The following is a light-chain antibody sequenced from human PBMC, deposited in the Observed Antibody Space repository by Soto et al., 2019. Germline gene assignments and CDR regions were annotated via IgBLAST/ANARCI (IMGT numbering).Light chain of an antibody. CDR3: QHYQSGHPIT. V-gene: IGKV3-20*01. J-gene: IGKJ5*01. Sequence: EILLTQSPDTLSLSPGERATLSCRAAQSVGTRLAWYQHKTGQAPRLLISGASSRATGIPDSFTGSGSETSFTLTISRLEPEDFALYYCQHYQSGHPITFGQGTRLEIK. CDR1: QSVGTR. CDR2: GAS.